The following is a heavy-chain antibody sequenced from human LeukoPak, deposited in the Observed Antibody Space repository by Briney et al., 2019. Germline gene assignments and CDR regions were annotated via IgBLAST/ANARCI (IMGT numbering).Heavy chain of an antibody. J-gene: IGHJ4*02. CDR2: ISGSFTYI. CDR1: GFTFSSYS. D-gene: IGHD1-1*01. CDR3: ARTTSGTTSSLAYFDY. V-gene: IGHV3-21*01. Sequence: GGSLRLSCAASGFTFSSYSMNWVRQAPGKGLEWVSSISGSFTYIYYADSMKGRFTISRDNAKNSLSLQMNSLRAEDTAVYYCARTTSGTTSSLAYFDYWGQGTLVTVSS.